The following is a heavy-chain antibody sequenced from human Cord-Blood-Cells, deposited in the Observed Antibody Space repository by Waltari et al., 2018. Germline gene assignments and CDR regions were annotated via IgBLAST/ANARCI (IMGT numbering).Heavy chain of an antibody. CDR2: IGTAGDT. D-gene: IGHD3-10*01. CDR1: GFTFSSSD. CDR3: ARVSTVVPGWYFDL. J-gene: IGHJ2*01. V-gene: IGHV3-13*01. Sequence: EVQLVESGGGLVQPGGSLRLSCAASGFTFSSSDLPWVRQATGKGLEWVSAIGTAGDTYYPGSVKGRFTISRENAKNSLYLQMNSLRAGDTAVYYCARVSTVVPGWYFDLWGRGTLVTVSS.